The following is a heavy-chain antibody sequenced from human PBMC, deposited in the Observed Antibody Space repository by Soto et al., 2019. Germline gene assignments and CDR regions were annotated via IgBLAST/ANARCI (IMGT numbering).Heavy chain of an antibody. V-gene: IGHV1-69*01. D-gene: IGHD6-13*01. CDR3: ARGGSSSWPYYYYGMDV. Sequence: QVQLVQSGAEVKKPGSSVKVSCKASGGTFSSYAISWVRQAPGQGLEWMGGIIPIFGTANYAQKFQGRVTITADESKRTAYMELSRLRPEDTAVYYCARGGSSSWPYYYYGMDVLGQGTTVTVSS. CDR2: IIPIFGTA. CDR1: GGTFSSYA. J-gene: IGHJ6*02.